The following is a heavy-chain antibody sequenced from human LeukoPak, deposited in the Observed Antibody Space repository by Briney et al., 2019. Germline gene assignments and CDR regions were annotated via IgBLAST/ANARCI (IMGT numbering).Heavy chain of an antibody. Sequence: SETLSLTCTVSGGSISGSSYYWGWIRQPPGKGLEWLGYIYYSGSTNYNPSLKSRVTISVDMSKNQFSLKLSSVTAADTAVYYCAKAPFEGSGWYIYYFDYWGQGTLVTVSS. CDR2: IYYSGST. CDR1: GGSISGSSYY. J-gene: IGHJ4*02. D-gene: IGHD6-19*01. V-gene: IGHV4-61*05. CDR3: AKAPFEGSGWYIYYFDY.